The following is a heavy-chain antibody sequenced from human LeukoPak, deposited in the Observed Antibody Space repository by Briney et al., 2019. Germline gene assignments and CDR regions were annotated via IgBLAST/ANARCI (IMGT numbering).Heavy chain of an antibody. D-gene: IGHD3-9*01. CDR2: IYYSGST. J-gene: IGHJ5*02. Sequence: SETLSLTCTVSGGSISSHYWSWIRQPPGKGLEWIGYIYYSGSTNYNPSLKSRATISVDTSKNQFSLKLSSVTAADTAVYYCARVGNFDWLLSSGWFDPWGQGTLVTVSS. V-gene: IGHV4-59*11. CDR1: GGSISSHY. CDR3: ARVGNFDWLLSSGWFDP.